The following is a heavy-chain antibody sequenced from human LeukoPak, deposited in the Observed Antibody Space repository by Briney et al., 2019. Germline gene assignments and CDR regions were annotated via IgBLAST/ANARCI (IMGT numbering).Heavy chain of an antibody. CDR2: ISYDGSKK. CDR3: ARDYSTTWSYGMDV. J-gene: IGHJ6*02. CDR1: GFTFSSHG. Sequence: GGSLRLSCAASGFTFSSHGMHWVRQAPGKGLEWVAVISYDGSKKDYADSVKGRFTISRDKSKNTLYLQMNSLRAEDTAVYYCARDYSTTWSYGMDVWGQGTTVTVSS. V-gene: IGHV3-30-3*01. D-gene: IGHD2-2*01.